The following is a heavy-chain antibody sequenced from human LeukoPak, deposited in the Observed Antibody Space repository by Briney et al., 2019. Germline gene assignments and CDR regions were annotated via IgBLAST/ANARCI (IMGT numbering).Heavy chain of an antibody. D-gene: IGHD4-17*01. CDR2: IYTSGST. J-gene: IGHJ4*02. CDR1: GGSISSGSYY. Sequence: SETLSLTCTVYGGSISSGSYYWSWIRQPAGKGLEWIGRIYTSGSTNYNPSLKSRVTISADTSKNQFSLKLSSVTAADTAVYYCARTTGDYENQDYWGQGTLVTVSS. V-gene: IGHV4-61*02. CDR3: ARTTGDYENQDY.